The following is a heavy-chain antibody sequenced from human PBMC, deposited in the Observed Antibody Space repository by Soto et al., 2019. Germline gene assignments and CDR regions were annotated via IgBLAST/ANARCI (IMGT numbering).Heavy chain of an antibody. Sequence: GGSLRLSCAASGFTFSSYAMSWVRQAPGKGLEWVSAISGSGGSTYYADSVKGRFTISRDNSKNTLYLQMNSLRAEDTAVYYCAKDPMGLTTVTKDDAFDIWGQGTMVTVSS. J-gene: IGHJ3*02. CDR2: ISGSGGST. CDR3: AKDPMGLTTVTKDDAFDI. CDR1: GFTFSSYA. V-gene: IGHV3-23*01. D-gene: IGHD4-17*01.